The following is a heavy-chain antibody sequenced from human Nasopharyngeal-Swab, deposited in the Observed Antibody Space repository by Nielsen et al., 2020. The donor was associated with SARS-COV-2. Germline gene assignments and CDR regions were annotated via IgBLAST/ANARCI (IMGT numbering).Heavy chain of an antibody. V-gene: IGHV3-30-3*01. CDR1: GFTFSSYA. CDR3: ARKADWSLYYYYMDV. D-gene: IGHD3-9*01. Sequence: GESLKISCAASGFTFSSYAMHWVRQAPGKGLEWVAVISYDGSNKYYADSVKGRFTISRDNSKNTLDLQMNSLRAEDTAVYYCARKADWSLYYYYMDVWGKGTTVTVSS. CDR2: ISYDGSNK. J-gene: IGHJ6*03.